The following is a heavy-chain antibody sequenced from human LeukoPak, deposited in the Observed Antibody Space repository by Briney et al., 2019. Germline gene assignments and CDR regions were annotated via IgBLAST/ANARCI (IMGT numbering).Heavy chain of an antibody. J-gene: IGHJ4*02. D-gene: IGHD6-19*01. CDR3: ARVGSEDY. V-gene: IGHV3-23*01. CDR2: ISPAGGTT. Sequence: LSGGSLRLSCAGSGFTFSSEARGWVRQLPGGGLEWVSTISPAGGTTYDAESMKGRFTISRDNSKSTLYLQMNSLRVEDTAVYYCARVGSEDYWGQGTLVTVSS. CDR1: GFTFSSEA.